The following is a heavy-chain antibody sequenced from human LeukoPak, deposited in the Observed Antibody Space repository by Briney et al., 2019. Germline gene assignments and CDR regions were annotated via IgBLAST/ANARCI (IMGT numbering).Heavy chain of an antibody. CDR1: GFTFSSYW. D-gene: IGHD1/OR15-1a*01. CDR3: VRDRTLSGY. J-gene: IGHJ4*02. Sequence: GGSLRLSCAVSGFTFSSYWMTWVRQAPGKGPEWVANIKEDGSEKYYVDSVKGRFTISRDNAKNSLYLQLNSLRGEDTAVYYCVRDRTLSGYWGQGTLVTVSS. CDR2: IKEDGSEK. V-gene: IGHV3-7*01.